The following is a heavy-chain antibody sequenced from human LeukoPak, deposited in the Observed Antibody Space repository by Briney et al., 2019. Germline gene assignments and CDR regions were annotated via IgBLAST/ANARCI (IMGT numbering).Heavy chain of an antibody. Sequence: GGSLRLSCAASGFTFSSYSMNWVRQAPGKGLEWVSSISSSSSYIYYVDSVKGRFTISRDNAKNSLYLQMNSLRAEDTAVYYCARERDILTGYLDYWGQGTLVTVSS. D-gene: IGHD3-9*01. CDR2: ISSSSSYI. V-gene: IGHV3-21*01. CDR3: ARERDILTGYLDY. CDR1: GFTFSSYS. J-gene: IGHJ4*02.